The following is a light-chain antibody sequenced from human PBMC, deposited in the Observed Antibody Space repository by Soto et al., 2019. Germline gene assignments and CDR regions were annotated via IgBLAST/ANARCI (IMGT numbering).Light chain of an antibody. CDR1: QSISSW. V-gene: IGKV1-5*01. J-gene: IGKJ1*01. Sequence: DIQMTQSPSTLSASVGDRVTITCRASQSISSWLAWYQQKPGKAPKLLIYDASSLESGVPSRFSGSGSGTEVTRTISSLQPDDFATYYCQQYNSYSGTFGQGTKVEIK. CDR2: DAS. CDR3: QQYNSYSGT.